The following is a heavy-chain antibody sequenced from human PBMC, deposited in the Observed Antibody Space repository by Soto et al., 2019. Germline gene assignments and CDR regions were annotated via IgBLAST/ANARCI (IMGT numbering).Heavy chain of an antibody. Sequence: PGGSLRLSCAASGFTFSISAMTWVRQAPGTGLEWVSAISASGDGTYYADSVKGRFTISRDNSKNTLYLQMNSLRAEDTAVYYCAKDNGQRPYYYYGMDVWGQGTTVTVSS. CDR1: GFTFSISA. D-gene: IGHD6-25*01. J-gene: IGHJ6*02. V-gene: IGHV3-23*01. CDR2: ISASGDGT. CDR3: AKDNGQRPYYYYGMDV.